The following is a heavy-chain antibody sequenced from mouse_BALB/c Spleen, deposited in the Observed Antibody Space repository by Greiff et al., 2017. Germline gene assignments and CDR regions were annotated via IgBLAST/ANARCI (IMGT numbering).Heavy chain of an antibody. CDR1: GYTFTSYW. J-gene: IGHJ3*01. Sequence: QVQLQQSGAELAKPGASVKMSCKASGYTFTSYWMHWVKQRPGQGLEWIGYINPSTGYTEYNQKFKDKATLTADKSSSTAYMQLSSLTSEDSAVYYCARADSAGAWFAYWGQGTTLTVSA. CDR2: INPSTGYT. D-gene: IGHD3-2*01. CDR3: ARADSAGAWFAY. V-gene: IGHV1-7*01.